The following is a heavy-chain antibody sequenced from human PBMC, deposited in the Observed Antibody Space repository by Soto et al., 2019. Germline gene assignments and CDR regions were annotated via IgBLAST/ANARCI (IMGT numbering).Heavy chain of an antibody. CDR2: IRSKAYGGTT. J-gene: IGHJ6*02. Sequence: GWSLRLSCTASVFTFGDYAMSWFRQAPGKGLEWVGFIRSKAYGGTTEYAASVKGRFTISRDDSKSIAYLQMNSLKTEDTAVYYCTRDYDFWSGYYNFYYYYGMDVWGQGTTVTVSS. V-gene: IGHV3-49*03. CDR3: TRDYDFWSGYYNFYYYYGMDV. D-gene: IGHD3-3*01. CDR1: VFTFGDYA.